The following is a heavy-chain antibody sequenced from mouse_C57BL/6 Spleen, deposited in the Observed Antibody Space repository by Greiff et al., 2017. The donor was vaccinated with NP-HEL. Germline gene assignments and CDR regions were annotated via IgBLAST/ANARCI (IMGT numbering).Heavy chain of an antibody. CDR3: AIGITTVVAFDY. Sequence: VQLQQPGAELVKPGASVKVSCKASGYTFTSYWMHWVKQRPGQGLEWIGRIHPSDSDTNYNQKFKGKATLTVDKSSSTAYMQRSSLTSEDSAVYYCAIGITTVVAFDYWGQGTTLTVSS. CDR2: IHPSDSDT. CDR1: GYTFTSYW. J-gene: IGHJ2*01. D-gene: IGHD1-1*01. V-gene: IGHV1-74*01.